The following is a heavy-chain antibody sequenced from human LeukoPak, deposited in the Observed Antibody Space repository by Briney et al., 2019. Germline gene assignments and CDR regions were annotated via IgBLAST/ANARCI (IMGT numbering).Heavy chain of an antibody. Sequence: GGSLRLSCAASGFTFSSYAMHWVRQAPGKGLEWVAVISYDGSNKYYADSVKGRFTISRDNSKNTLYLQMNSLRAEDTAVYYCARLATYYDQPDHPDYWGQGTLVPVSS. CDR2: ISYDGSNK. V-gene: IGHV3-30-3*01. J-gene: IGHJ4*02. D-gene: IGHD3-3*01. CDR3: ARLATYYDQPDHPDY. CDR1: GFTFSSYA.